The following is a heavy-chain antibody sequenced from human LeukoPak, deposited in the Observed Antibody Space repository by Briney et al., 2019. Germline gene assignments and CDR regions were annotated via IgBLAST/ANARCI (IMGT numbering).Heavy chain of an antibody. CDR2: ISSSSSTI. D-gene: IGHD3-22*01. V-gene: IGHV3-48*01. J-gene: IGHJ4*02. Sequence: GGSLRLSCAASGFTFSSYSMNWVRQAPGKGLEWVSYISSSSSTIYYADSVKGRFTISRDNAKNSLYLQMNSLRAEDTAVYYCARGVDYYDSSGYYSPGYWGQGTLVAVSS. CDR1: GFTFSSYS. CDR3: ARGVDYYDSSGYYSPGY.